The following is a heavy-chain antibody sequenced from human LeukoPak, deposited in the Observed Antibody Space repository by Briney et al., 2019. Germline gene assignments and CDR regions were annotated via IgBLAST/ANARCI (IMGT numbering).Heavy chain of an antibody. CDR1: GFTFSSYS. V-gene: IGHV3-21*01. CDR2: ISSSSSYI. CDR3: ARDAVYYDYVWGSYRPYYFDY. D-gene: IGHD3-16*02. Sequence: GGSLRLSCAASGFTFSSYSMNWVRQAPGKGLEWVSSISSSSSYIYYADSVKGRFTISRDNAKNSLYLQMNSLRAEDTAVYYCARDAVYYDYVWGSYRPYYFDYWGQGTLVTVSS. J-gene: IGHJ4*02.